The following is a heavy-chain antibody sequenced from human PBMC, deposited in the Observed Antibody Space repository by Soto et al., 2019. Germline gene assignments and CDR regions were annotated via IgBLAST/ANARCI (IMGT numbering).Heavy chain of an antibody. CDR1: GFTFSSYS. CDR2: ISSSRGYT. Sequence: EVQLVESGGGLVQPGGSLRLSCAASGFTFSSYSMNWVRQAPGKGLEWVSSISSSRGYTSYADSVKGRFTISRDNAKNSLYLQIDSLRAEDTAVYYCARGRSLNTNMDYWGQGALVTVSS. V-gene: IGHV3-21*01. D-gene: IGHD2-15*01. J-gene: IGHJ4*02. CDR3: ARGRSLNTNMDY.